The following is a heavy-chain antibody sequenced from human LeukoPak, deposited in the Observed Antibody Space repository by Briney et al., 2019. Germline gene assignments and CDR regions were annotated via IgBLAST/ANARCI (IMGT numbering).Heavy chain of an antibody. D-gene: IGHD3-3*01. J-gene: IGHJ4*02. V-gene: IGHV4-30-4*01. CDR1: GGSISSGDYY. CDR2: IYYSGST. CDR3: ARHVSGSDYDFWSGIDY. Sequence: PSETLSLTCTVSGGSISSGDYYWSWIRQPPGKGLEWIGYIYYSGSTYYNPSLKSRVTISVDTSKNQFSLKLSSVTAADTAVYYCARHVSGSDYDFWSGIDYWGQGTLVTVSS.